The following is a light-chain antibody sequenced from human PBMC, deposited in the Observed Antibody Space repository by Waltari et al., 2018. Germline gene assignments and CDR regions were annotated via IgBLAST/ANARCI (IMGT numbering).Light chain of an antibody. CDR1: SHDVGNYDL. Sequence: QSALTQPASVSGSPGQSITISCTGTSHDVGNYDLVSWYQQHPGKAPKLIIYEVTKRPSGFSNRVSGSKSGNMASLTISGLHTEDEGDYYCCSYSGDLSFGVVFGGGTKLTVL. CDR3: CSYSGDLSFGVV. CDR2: EVT. V-gene: IGLV2-23*02. J-gene: IGLJ2*01.